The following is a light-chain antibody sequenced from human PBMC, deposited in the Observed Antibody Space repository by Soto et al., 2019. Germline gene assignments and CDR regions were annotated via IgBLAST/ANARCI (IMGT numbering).Light chain of an antibody. CDR1: QSISSY. V-gene: IGKV1-39*01. CDR2: AAS. Sequence: DIQMTQSPSSLSASVGDRVTITCRASQSISSYLNWYQQKPGKAPKLLIYAASSLQSGVPSRFSGSGSGTDFTLTISSLQPEDFATYYGQQGFTFGPGTKVDIK. CDR3: QQGFT. J-gene: IGKJ3*01.